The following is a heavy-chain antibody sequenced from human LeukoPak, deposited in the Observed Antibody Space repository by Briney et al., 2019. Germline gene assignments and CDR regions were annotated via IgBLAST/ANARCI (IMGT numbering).Heavy chain of an antibody. V-gene: IGHV4-34*01. D-gene: IGHD6-13*01. Sequence: SETLSLTCAVYGGSFSGYYWSWIRQPPGKGLEWIGEINHSGSTNYNPSLKSRVTISVDTSKNQFSLKLSSVTAADTAVYYCARGPINRIAAAGSFDYWGQGTLVTVSS. J-gene: IGHJ4*02. CDR2: INHSGST. CDR3: ARGPINRIAAAGSFDY. CDR1: GGSFSGYY.